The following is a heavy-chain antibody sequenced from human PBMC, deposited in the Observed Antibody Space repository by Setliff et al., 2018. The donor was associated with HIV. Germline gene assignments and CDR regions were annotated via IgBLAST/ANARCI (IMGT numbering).Heavy chain of an antibody. J-gene: IGHJ6*02. D-gene: IGHD6-13*01. V-gene: IGHV3-11*04. CDR1: RFIFTDCY. Sequence: GGSLRLSCAASRFIFTDCYVNWVRKAPGKGLEWVSTFSIRSSIYYVDSVKGRFTISRDNAKNSLYLQMNSLRAEDTAVYYCAREYSSSWTSYYYYGMDVWGQGTTVTVSS. CDR3: AREYSSSWTSYYYYGMDV. CDR2: FSIRSSI.